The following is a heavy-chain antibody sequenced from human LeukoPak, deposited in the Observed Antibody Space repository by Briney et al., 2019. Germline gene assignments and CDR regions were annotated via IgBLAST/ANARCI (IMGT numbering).Heavy chain of an antibody. Sequence: SETLSLTCTVSGGSISSSSYYRGWIRQPPGKGLEWIGSIYYRGSTYYNPSLKSRVTISVDTSKNQFSLKLSSVTAADTAVYYCARSRDGYNRGSFDYWGQGTLVTVSS. CDR3: ARSRDGYNRGSFDY. J-gene: IGHJ4*02. V-gene: IGHV4-39*01. D-gene: IGHD5-24*01. CDR1: GGSISSSSYY. CDR2: IYYRGST.